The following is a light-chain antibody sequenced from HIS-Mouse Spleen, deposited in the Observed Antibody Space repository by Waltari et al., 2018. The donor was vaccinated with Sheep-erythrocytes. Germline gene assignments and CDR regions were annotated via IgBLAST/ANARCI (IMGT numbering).Light chain of an antibody. CDR2: QDS. Sequence: SYELTQPPSVSVSPGQTASITGSGDKSGDKYACWYQQKPGQSPVLVIYQDSKRPSGIPERFSGSNSGNTATLTISGTQAMDEADYYCQAWDSSTAVFGGGTKLTVL. V-gene: IGLV3-1*01. J-gene: IGLJ2*01. CDR3: QAWDSSTAV. CDR1: KSGDKY.